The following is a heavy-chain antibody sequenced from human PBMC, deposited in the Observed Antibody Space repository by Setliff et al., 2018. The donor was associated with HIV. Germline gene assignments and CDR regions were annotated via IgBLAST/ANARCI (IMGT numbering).Heavy chain of an antibody. V-gene: IGHV4-59*01. CDR3: ARARGRAQLSYYFDY. J-gene: IGHJ4*02. D-gene: IGHD2-2*01. CDR1: SGSISVYY. CDR2: VSYSGST. Sequence: PSETLSLTCSVPSGSISVYYWSWVRQPPGRGLEWIGYVSYSGSTSYNPTLNSRVTMSVDTSRDQFSLKLSSVTAADTAVYYCARARGRAQLSYYFDYWGQGGLVTVSS.